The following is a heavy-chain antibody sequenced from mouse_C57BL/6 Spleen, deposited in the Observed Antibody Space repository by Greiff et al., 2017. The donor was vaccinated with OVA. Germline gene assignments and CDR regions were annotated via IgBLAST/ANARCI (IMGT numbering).Heavy chain of an antibody. D-gene: IGHD3-2*02. CDR2: IDPSDSYT. CDR3: ASFKLDSSGQAWFAY. J-gene: IGHJ3*01. CDR1: GYTFTSYW. Sequence: QVQLQQPGAELVMPGASVKLSCKASGYTFTSYWMHWVKQRPGQGLEWIGEIDPSDSYTNYNQKFKGKSTLTVDKSSSTAYMQLSSLTSEDSAVYYCASFKLDSSGQAWFAYWGQGTLVTVSA. V-gene: IGHV1-69*01.